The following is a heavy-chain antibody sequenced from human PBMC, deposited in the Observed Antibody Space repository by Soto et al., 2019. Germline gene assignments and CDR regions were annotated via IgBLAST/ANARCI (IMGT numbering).Heavy chain of an antibody. CDR3: ARGRGTSTEYYFDY. V-gene: IGHV1-69*06. CDR2: IIPIFGTP. J-gene: IGHJ4*02. CDR1: GGTFSTYA. Sequence: SVKVSCKASGGTFSTYAISWVRQAPGQGFEWMGGIIPIFGTPNYAQKFQGRVTITADKSTSTAYMDLSSLRSEDTAVYFCARGRGTSTEYYFDYWGQGTLVTVSS. D-gene: IGHD3-16*01.